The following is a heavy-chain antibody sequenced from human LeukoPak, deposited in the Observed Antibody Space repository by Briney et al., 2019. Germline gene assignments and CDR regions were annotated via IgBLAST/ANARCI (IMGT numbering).Heavy chain of an antibody. CDR3: AGALFCSSTSCVGDSSYYDILTGYFGGDYYYYGMDV. D-gene: IGHD3-9*01. CDR2: MNPNSGNT. Sequence: GASVKVSCKASGYTFTSYDINWVRQATGQGLEWMGWMNPNSGNTGYAQKFQGRVTMTRNTSISTAYMELSSLRSEDTAVYYCAGALFCSSTSCVGDSSYYDILTGYFGGDYYYYGMDVWGQGTTVTVSS. V-gene: IGHV1-8*01. J-gene: IGHJ6*02. CDR1: GYTFTSYD.